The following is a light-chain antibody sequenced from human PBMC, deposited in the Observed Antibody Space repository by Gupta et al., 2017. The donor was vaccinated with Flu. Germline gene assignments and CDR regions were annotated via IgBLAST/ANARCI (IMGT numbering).Light chain of an antibody. V-gene: IGKV1-39*01. CDR1: QTISRY. J-gene: IGKJ2*01. CDR2: AAS. CDR3: QQSNSTPPT. Sequence: PSSLSASVGDRVTITCRASQTISRYLSWFQHKPGKAPKVLIFAASTLQSGVPSRFSGSGSGTDFTLTINNLQPEDSAIYFCQQSNSTPPTFGQGTKLEIK.